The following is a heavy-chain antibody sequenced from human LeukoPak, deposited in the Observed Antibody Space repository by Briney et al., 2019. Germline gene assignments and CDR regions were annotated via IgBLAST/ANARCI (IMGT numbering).Heavy chain of an antibody. V-gene: IGHV4-39*07. CDR1: GGSISGSSYY. D-gene: IGHD2-21*02. CDR2: IYYSGST. Sequence: PSETLSLTCTVSGGSISGSSYYWGWIRQPPGKGLEWIGSIYYSGSTYYNPSLKSRVTIPVDTSKNQFSLKLSSVTAADTAVYYCARYVVVTAYFDYWGQGTLVTVSS. J-gene: IGHJ4*02. CDR3: ARYVVVTAYFDY.